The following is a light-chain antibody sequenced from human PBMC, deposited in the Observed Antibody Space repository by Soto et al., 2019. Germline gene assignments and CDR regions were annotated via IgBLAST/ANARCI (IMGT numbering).Light chain of an antibody. CDR2: DAS. V-gene: IGKV3-11*01. J-gene: IGKJ4*01. CDR3: QQRRWPALA. CDR1: QSVSSS. Sequence: EIVLTQSPATLSLSPGERATLSCRASQSVSSSLAWYQQRPGQAPRLIIHDASNRATGIPARFSGSGSGTDFTLTISSLEPEDFAVYCCQQRRWPALAFGGGIRVEIK.